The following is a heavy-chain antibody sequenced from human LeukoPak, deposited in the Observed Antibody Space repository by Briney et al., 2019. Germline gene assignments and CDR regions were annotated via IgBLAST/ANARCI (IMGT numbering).Heavy chain of an antibody. CDR2: ISAYNGNT. CDR1: GYTFTSYG. J-gene: IGHJ4*02. V-gene: IGHV1-18*01. Sequence: ASVKVSCKASGYTFTSYGISWVRQAPGQGLEWMGWISAYNGNTNYTQKLQGRVTKTTDTYTSTAYMELRSLRSDDTAVYYCARRQTIGPRRDDYWGQGTLVTVSS. D-gene: IGHD6-6*01. CDR3: ARRQTIGPRRDDY.